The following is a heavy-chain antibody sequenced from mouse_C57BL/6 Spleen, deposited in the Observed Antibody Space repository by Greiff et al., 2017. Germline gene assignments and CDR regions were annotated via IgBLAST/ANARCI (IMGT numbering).Heavy chain of an antibody. CDR1: GYAFSSYW. D-gene: IGHD1-1*01. CDR3: ARGGDYGSSYFDY. J-gene: IGHJ2*01. V-gene: IGHV1-80*01. Sequence: VQLQQSGAELVKPGASVKISCKASGYAFSSYWMNWVKQRPGKGLEWIGQIYPGDGDTNYNGKFKGKATLTADKSSSTAYMQLSSLTSEDSAVYFCARGGDYGSSYFDYWGQGTTLTVSS. CDR2: IYPGDGDT.